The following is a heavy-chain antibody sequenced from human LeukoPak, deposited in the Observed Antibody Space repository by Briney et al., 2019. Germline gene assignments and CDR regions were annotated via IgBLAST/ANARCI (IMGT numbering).Heavy chain of an antibody. D-gene: IGHD2-15*01. CDR3: ARERYCSGGSCYPFDY. J-gene: IGHJ4*02. V-gene: IGHV3-33*01. Sequence: GGSLRLSCAASGFTFSSYGMHWVRQAPGKGLEWVAVIWYDGSNKYYADSVKGRFTISRDNSKNTLYLQMNSLRAEDTAVYYCARERYCSGGSCYPFDYWGQGTLVTVSS. CDR1: GFTFSSYG. CDR2: IWYDGSNK.